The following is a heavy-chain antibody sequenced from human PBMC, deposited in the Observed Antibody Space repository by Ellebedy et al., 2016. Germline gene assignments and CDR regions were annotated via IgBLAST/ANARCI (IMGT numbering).Heavy chain of an antibody. CDR3: ARRGTTDY. J-gene: IGHJ4*02. CDR1: GFPFSSYW. Sequence: GESLKISXVASGFPFSSYWMHWVRQAPGKGLVWVSRIDSDGTTTNYADSVKGRFTISRDNAKNTVSLQMNSLRAEDTAVYYCARRGTTDYWGQGTLVTVSS. D-gene: IGHD1-7*01. CDR2: IDSDGTTT. V-gene: IGHV3-74*01.